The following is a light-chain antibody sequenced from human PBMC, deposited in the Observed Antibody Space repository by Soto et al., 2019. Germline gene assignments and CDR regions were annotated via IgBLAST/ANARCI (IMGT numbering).Light chain of an antibody. CDR3: YSYADSSTPLI. Sequence: QSALTQPASVSGSPGQSITISCTGTSSDVGSYNLVSWYQQHPGKAPKLMIYEVSKRPSGVSNRFSGSKSGNTASLTISGLQAEDEADYYCYSYADSSTPLIFGTGTKVTVL. V-gene: IGLV2-23*02. J-gene: IGLJ1*01. CDR1: SSDVGSYNL. CDR2: EVS.